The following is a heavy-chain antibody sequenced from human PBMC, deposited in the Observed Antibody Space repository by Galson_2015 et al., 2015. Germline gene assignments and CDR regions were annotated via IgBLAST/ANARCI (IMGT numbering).Heavy chain of an antibody. J-gene: IGHJ3*02. Sequence: SETLSLTCTVSGGSISSYYWSWIRQPPGKGLEWIVYIYYSGSTNYNPSLKSRVTISVDTSKNQFSLKLSSVTAADTAVYYCARAYDFWSGYPVGAFDIWGQGTTVTVSS. CDR1: GGSISSYY. V-gene: IGHV4-59*08. CDR3: ARAYDFWSGYPVGAFDI. CDR2: IYYSGST. D-gene: IGHD3-3*01.